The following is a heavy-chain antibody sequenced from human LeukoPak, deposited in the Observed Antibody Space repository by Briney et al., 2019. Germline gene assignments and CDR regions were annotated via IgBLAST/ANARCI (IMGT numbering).Heavy chain of an antibody. D-gene: IGHD4-17*01. CDR1: VGSISSGGYS. J-gene: IGHJ4*02. V-gene: IGHV4-30-2*01. Sequence: PSETLPLTCAFSVGSISSGGYSWSWTRQPPGKGLEWIGYIYHSGSTYYNPSLKSRVTISVDRSKNQFSLKLSSVTAADTAVYYCARARTTVTHWCQGTLVTVSS. CDR3: ARARTTVTH. CDR2: IYHSGST.